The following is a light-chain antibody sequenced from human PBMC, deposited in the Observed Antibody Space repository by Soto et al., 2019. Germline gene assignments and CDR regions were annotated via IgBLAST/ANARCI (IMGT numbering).Light chain of an antibody. J-gene: IGKJ1*01. CDR3: QQYNNWPPWT. CDR1: QSVSSY. V-gene: IGKV3-11*01. Sequence: DIVLTQSPATLSFSPGERATLSCSASQSVSSYLAWYQQKPGQAPRLLIYDASNRATGIPARFSGSGSGTDFTLTISSLEPEDFAVYFCQQYNNWPPWTFGQGTKVDI. CDR2: DAS.